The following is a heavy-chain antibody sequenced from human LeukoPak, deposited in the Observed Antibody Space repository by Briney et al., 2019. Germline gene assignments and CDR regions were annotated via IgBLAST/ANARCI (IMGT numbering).Heavy chain of an antibody. D-gene: IGHD6-13*01. Sequence: PSETLSLTCTVSGGSISSYYWSWIRQPPGKGLEWIGYIYYSGSTNSNPSLKSRVTISVDTSKNQFSLKLSSETAADTAVYYCARRKAAGTMDYWGQGTLVTVSS. J-gene: IGHJ4*02. V-gene: IGHV4-59*08. CDR2: IYYSGST. CDR1: GGSISSYY. CDR3: ARRKAAGTMDY.